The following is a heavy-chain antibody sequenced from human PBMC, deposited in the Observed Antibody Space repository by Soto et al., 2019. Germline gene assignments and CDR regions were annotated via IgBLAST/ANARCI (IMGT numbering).Heavy chain of an antibody. V-gene: IGHV3-30*03. CDR2: ISYDGSNK. CDR1: GFTFSSYA. J-gene: IGHJ4*02. D-gene: IGHD3-3*01. CDR3: VAKGHYDFWSGYDY. Sequence: QVQLVESGGGVVQPGTSLRLSCAASGFTFSSYAIHWVRQAPGKELEWVAGISYDGSNKYFVDSVEGRFTISRDNSKNTVYLKMHSLRAEDTAVYYCVAKGHYDFWSGYDYWGQGTLVTVSS.